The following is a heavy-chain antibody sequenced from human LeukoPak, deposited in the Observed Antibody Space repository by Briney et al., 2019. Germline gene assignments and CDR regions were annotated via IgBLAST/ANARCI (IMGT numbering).Heavy chain of an antibody. D-gene: IGHD1-1*01. CDR1: GGSISGYY. J-gene: IGHJ3*02. V-gene: IGHV4-59*01. Sequence: SETLSLTCTVSGGSISGYYWSWIRQPPGKGLEWIGYIYYSGSTNYNPSLKSRVTISVDTSKNQFSLKLSSVTAADTAVYYCARATGSHDAFDIWGQGTMVTVSS. CDR2: IYYSGST. CDR3: ARATGSHDAFDI.